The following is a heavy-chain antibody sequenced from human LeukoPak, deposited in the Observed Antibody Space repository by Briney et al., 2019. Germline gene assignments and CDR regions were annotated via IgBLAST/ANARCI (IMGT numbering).Heavy chain of an antibody. CDR3: ARGLGSSWLHY. D-gene: IGHD6-13*01. Sequence: GGSLRLSCAASGFTFSSYDMNWVRQAPGKGLEWVSFISGSTRHIHYADSVKGRFTISRDNAKNSLYLQMNSLRAEDTAVYYSARGLGSSWLHYWGQGTLVIVSS. V-gene: IGHV3-21*01. CDR1: GFTFSSYD. J-gene: IGHJ4*02. CDR2: ISGSTRHI.